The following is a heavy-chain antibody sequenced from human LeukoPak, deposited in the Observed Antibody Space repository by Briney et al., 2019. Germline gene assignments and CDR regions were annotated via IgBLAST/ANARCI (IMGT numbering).Heavy chain of an antibody. CDR3: ARHRRWLQLVFDY. Sequence: SETLSLTCTVSGGSITIYYWSWIRQPAGKGLEWIGRIYTSGSTNYNPSLKSRVTISVDTSKNQFSLKLSSVTAADTAVYYCARHRRWLQLVFDYWGQGTLVTVSS. D-gene: IGHD5-24*01. J-gene: IGHJ4*02. CDR1: GGSITIYY. CDR2: IYTSGST. V-gene: IGHV4-4*07.